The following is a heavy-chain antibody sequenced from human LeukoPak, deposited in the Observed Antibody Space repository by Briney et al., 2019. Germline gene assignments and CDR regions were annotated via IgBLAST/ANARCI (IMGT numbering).Heavy chain of an antibody. Sequence: GGSLRLSCAASGFTVSSNYMNWVRQAPGKGLEWVSVIYSGGSTCYADSVKGRFTISRDNSKNTLYLQMNSLRAEDTAVYYCARVLGYCTDGICPQFDCWGQGTLVTVSS. CDR3: ARVLGYCTDGICPQFDC. CDR1: GFTVSSNY. V-gene: IGHV3-53*01. J-gene: IGHJ4*02. CDR2: IYSGGST. D-gene: IGHD2-15*01.